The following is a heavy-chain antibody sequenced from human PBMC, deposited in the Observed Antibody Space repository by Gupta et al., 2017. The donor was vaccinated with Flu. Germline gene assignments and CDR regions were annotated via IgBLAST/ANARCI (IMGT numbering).Heavy chain of an antibody. V-gene: IGHV3-23*04. D-gene: IGHD3-22*01. CDR1: GFTFSSYA. Sequence: EVQLVESGGGFVQSGGSLRLSCSASGFTFSSYAMTWVRQSAGKGLEWVSGVTGSGTNTYYADSVKGRFTISRDNLRSTIYLQMDSLRAEDAAVYYCAKGANYDIVAANYGLDQWGQGTPVTVSS. CDR2: VTGSGTNT. CDR3: AKGANYDIVAANYGLDQ. J-gene: IGHJ4*02.